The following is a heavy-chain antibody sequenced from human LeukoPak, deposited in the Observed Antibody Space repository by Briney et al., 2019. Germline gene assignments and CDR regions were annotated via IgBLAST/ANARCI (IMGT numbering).Heavy chain of an antibody. J-gene: IGHJ4*02. CDR1: GSTFDDYA. Sequence: GGSLRLSCAASGSTFDDYAMHWVRQAPGKGLEWVSGISWNSGGIGYADSVKGRFTISRDNAKNSLYLQMNSLRAEDMALYFCAKDIGYSYGYGLDYWGQGTLVTVSS. CDR3: AKDIGYSYGYGLDY. V-gene: IGHV3-9*03. D-gene: IGHD5-18*01. CDR2: ISWNSGGI.